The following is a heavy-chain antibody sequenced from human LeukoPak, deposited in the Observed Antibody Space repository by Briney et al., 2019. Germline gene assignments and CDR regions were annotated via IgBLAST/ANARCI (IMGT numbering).Heavy chain of an antibody. D-gene: IGHD6-13*01. Sequence: SETLSLTCTVSGGSISSSSYYWGWIRQPPGKGXEWIGSIYYSGXTXXXXXLKXXXTXXXDTSKNQFSLKLSSVTAADTAVYYCASMTGIAAAGYWGQGTLVTVSS. CDR2: IYYSGXT. J-gene: IGHJ4*02. V-gene: IGHV4-39*01. CDR3: ASMTGIAAAGY. CDR1: GGSISSSSYY.